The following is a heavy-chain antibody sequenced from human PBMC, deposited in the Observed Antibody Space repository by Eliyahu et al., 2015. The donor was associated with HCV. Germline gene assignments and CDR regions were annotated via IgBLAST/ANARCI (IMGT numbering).Heavy chain of an antibody. J-gene: IGHJ1*01. D-gene: IGHD1-26*01. CDR3: AKGGWAWDSTVFFQD. Sequence: EVQLVESGGGLIRPGGSLXLXCXASGFTVXTXYMTWVRQAPGKGLEWVAVIHSGGDTNYADSVKGRFTISRDNSNNRLYLQVDDLTADDTAVYSCAKGGWAWDSTVFFQDWGQGTLVTVSS. V-gene: IGHV3-53*01. CDR2: IHSGGDT. CDR1: GFTVXTXY.